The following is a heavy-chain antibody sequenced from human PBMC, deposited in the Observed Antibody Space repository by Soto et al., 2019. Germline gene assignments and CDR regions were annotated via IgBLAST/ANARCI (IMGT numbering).Heavy chain of an antibody. CDR3: AREIYYYYYHMDV. Sequence: SETLSLTCAVYGGSFSGYYWSWIRQPPGKGLEWIGEINHSGSTNYNPSLKSRVTISVDTSKNQFSLKLSSVTAADTAVYYCAREIYYYYYHMDVWGKGTTVTVSS. CDR2: INHSGST. CDR1: GGSFSGYY. J-gene: IGHJ6*03. V-gene: IGHV4-34*01.